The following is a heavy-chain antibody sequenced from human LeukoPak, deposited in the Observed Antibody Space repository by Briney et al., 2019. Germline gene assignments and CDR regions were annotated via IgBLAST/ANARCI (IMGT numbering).Heavy chain of an antibody. CDR2: INHSGST. CDR3: ARGQDY. CDR1: GESFSGYY. Sequence: SETLSLTCAVYGESFSGYYWSWIRQPPGKGLEWIGEINHSGSTNYNPSLKSRVTISVDTSKNQFSLKLSSVTAADTAVYYCARGQDYWGQGTLVTVSS. J-gene: IGHJ4*02. V-gene: IGHV4-34*01.